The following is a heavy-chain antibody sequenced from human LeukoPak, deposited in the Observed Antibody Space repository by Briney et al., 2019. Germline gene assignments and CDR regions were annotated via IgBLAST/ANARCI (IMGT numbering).Heavy chain of an antibody. D-gene: IGHD3-22*01. CDR2: IKQDGSEK. J-gene: IGHJ4*02. V-gene: IGHV3-7*01. CDR3: ASYDYDSSVLFDY. Sequence: QTGGSLRLSCAASGFTFSSYWMSWVRQAPGKGLEWVANIKQDGSEKYYVDSVKGRFTISRDNAKNSLYLQMNSLRAEDTAVYYCASYDYDSSVLFDYWGQGTLVTVSS. CDR1: GFTFSSYW.